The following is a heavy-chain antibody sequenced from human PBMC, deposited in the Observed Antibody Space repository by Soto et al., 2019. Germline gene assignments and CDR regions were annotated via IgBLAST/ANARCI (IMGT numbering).Heavy chain of an antibody. CDR2: ISYDGSDL. D-gene: IGHD4-17*01. Sequence: QVQLVESGGGVVQTGKSLRLSCTASGFVFLNYAFHWVRQAPGKGLAWVAVISYDGSDLFYADSVKGRFTISRDNSRDTLYLQMNSLRADDTAVYYCARVGNYGDSPYYNYATDVWGQGTTVTVSS. CDR1: GFVFLNYA. J-gene: IGHJ6*02. CDR3: ARVGNYGDSPYYNYATDV. V-gene: IGHV3-30-3*01.